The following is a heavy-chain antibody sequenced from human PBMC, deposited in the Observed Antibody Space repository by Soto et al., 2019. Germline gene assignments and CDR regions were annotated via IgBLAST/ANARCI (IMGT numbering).Heavy chain of an antibody. CDR3: DRYLFDSQLEH. CDR1: GYSINNGFYS. V-gene: IGHV4-30-2*01. CDR2: IHHSGNP. J-gene: IGHJ4*02. D-gene: IGHD3-22*01. Sequence: SETLSLTCSVSGYSINNGFYSLSFVRQPPWKGLEWIGYIHHSGNPSYTPSLKSRVTMSIDGSRNQFSLKLDSVTAADTAVYYCDRYLFDSQLEHWGQRTLVTVSS.